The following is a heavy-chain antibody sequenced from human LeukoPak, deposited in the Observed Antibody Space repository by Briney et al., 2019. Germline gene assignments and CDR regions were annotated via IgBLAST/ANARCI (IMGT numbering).Heavy chain of an antibody. D-gene: IGHD1-26*01. CDR3: AKYSGSYYYPPNLDS. Sequence: GGSLRLSCAASGFTFSNYAMTWVRQAPGKGLEWVSGISGSGSSTYYADSVKGRFTLSRDYPKNTLYLQMNSLRAEDTAVYFCAKYSGSYYYPPNLDSWGQGTLVTVSS. CDR1: GFTFSNYA. CDR2: ISGSGSST. J-gene: IGHJ4*02. V-gene: IGHV3-23*01.